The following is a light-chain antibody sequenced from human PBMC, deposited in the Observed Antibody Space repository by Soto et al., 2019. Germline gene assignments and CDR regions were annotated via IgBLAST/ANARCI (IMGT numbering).Light chain of an antibody. Sequence: DIVMTQSPLSLPVTPGEPASISCRSSQSLLHSNGYNYLDWYLQKPGKAPKLLIYKASTLKSGVPSRFSGSGSGTEFTLTISSLQPDDFATYYCPHSNSYSEAFGQGTKADI. V-gene: IGKV2-28*01. CDR1: QSLLHSNGYNY. CDR2: KAS. J-gene: IGKJ1*01. CDR3: PHSNSYSEA.